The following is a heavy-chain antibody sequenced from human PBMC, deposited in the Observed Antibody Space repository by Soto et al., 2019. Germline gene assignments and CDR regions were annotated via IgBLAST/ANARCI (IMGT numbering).Heavy chain of an antibody. V-gene: IGHV3-33*01. CDR2: IWHDGSYK. D-gene: IGHD1-1*01. CDR1: GFTFSSSG. Sequence: QVPLVESGGGVVQPGRSLRLSCAASGFTFSSSGMHWVRQAPGKGLEWVAVIWHDGSYKYKTDSVKGRFTISRDNSKNTLYLQMNSLSAEDTAVYYCARGNWKYGYFDYWGQGTLVTVSS. CDR3: ARGNWKYGYFDY. J-gene: IGHJ4*02.